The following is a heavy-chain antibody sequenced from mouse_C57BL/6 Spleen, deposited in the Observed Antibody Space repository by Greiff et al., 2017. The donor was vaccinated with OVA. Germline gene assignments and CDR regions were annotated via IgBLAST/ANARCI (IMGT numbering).Heavy chain of an antibody. J-gene: IGHJ1*03. V-gene: IGHV5-4*01. CDR3: AREGEMITTSWYFDV. CDR1: GFTFSSYA. Sequence: EVKLVESGGGLVQPGGSLKLSCAASGFTFSSYAMSWVRPTPEKRLEWVATLSDGGSYTYYPANVQGRFPISRDNAKNNLYLQMSHLKSEDTAMYYCAREGEMITTSWYFDVWGTGTTVTVSS. D-gene: IGHD2-4*01. CDR2: LSDGGSYT.